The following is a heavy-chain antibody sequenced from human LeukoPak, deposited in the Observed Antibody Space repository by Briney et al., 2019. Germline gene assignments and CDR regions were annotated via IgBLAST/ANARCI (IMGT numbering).Heavy chain of an antibody. CDR3: ARGARDPKNWFDP. CDR2: INPNSGGT. Sequence: ASVKVSCKASGYTFTGYYMHWVRQAPGQGLEWMGWINPNSGGTNYAQKFQGWVTMTRDTSISTAYMELRSLRSDDTAVYYCARGARDPKNWFDPWGQGTLVTVSS. V-gene: IGHV1-2*04. J-gene: IGHJ5*02. CDR1: GYTFTGYY.